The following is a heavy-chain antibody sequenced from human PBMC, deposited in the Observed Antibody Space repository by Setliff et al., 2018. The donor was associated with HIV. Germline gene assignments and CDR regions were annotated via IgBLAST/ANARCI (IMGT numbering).Heavy chain of an antibody. Sequence: SETLSLTCTVSGDSITSGTYYWSWIRQPAGKGLEWIGRLHLSGDTNYNPSLKSRVTMSIDTSRNQFSLKLSSVTAADTAVYYCARGHDNKYYYFYYMDVWGKGTTVTVSS. V-gene: IGHV4-61*02. CDR1: GDSITSGTYY. CDR3: ARGHDNKYYYFYYMDV. D-gene: IGHD3-9*01. CDR2: LHLSGDT. J-gene: IGHJ6*03.